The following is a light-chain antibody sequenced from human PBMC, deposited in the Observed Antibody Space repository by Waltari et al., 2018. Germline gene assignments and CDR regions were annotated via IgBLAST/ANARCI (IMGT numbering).Light chain of an antibody. CDR1: SSNIGADYD. Sequence: QSMLTQPHSVSGAPGQRVTISCTGSSSNIGADYDEHWYQQLPGTAPKLLIYGDSTRPSGVPDRFSGSKSGTSASLAITGLQAEDEADYYCQTYDISLRGWVFGGGTELTVL. J-gene: IGLJ3*02. CDR3: QTYDISLRGWV. V-gene: IGLV1-40*01. CDR2: GDS.